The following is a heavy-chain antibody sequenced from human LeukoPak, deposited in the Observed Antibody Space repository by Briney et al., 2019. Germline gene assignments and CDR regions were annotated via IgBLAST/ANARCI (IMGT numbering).Heavy chain of an antibody. V-gene: IGHV4-4*02. J-gene: IGHJ4*02. CDR2: IYHSGST. CDR1: GGSISSSNW. D-gene: IGHD6-13*01. Sequence: SETLSLTCAVSGGSISSSNWWSWVRPPPGKGLEWMGEIYHSGSTNYNPSLKSRVTISVDKSKNQLSLRLTSVTAADTAVYYCAREEGIAAAGALEYWGQGILVTVSS. CDR3: AREEGIAAAGALEY.